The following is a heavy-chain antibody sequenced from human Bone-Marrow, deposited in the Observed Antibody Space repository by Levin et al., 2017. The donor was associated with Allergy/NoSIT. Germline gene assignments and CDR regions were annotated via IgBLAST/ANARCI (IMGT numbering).Heavy chain of an antibody. J-gene: IGHJ4*02. D-gene: IGHD1-1*01. CDR1: GGSMRIGAYY. V-gene: IGHV4-31*03. CDR3: ARGGLQLWFDY. Sequence: LGLTCTVSGGSMRIGAYYWSWVRQLPGKGLEWIGYIYNSGSTYYNPSLKSRVTISVDTSKKQFSLRLSAVTAADTAVYYCARGGLQLWFDYWGQGAPVIVSS. CDR2: IYNSGST.